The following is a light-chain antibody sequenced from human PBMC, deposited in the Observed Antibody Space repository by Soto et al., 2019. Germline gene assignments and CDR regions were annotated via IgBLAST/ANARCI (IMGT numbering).Light chain of an antibody. CDR2: EVS. J-gene: IGLJ2*01. CDR3: SSCTSGNTVV. CDR1: SSDIGVYNY. V-gene: IGLV2-8*01. Sequence: QSALTQPPSASGSPGQSVTISCTGTSSDIGVYNYVSWYQQHPGKAPKLMLYEVSKRPSGVPDRFSGSKSGNTASLTVSGLQAEDEADYYGSSCTSGNTVVFGGGTKLTVL.